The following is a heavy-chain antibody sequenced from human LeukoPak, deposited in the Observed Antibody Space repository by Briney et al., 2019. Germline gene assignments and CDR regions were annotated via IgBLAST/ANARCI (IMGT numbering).Heavy chain of an antibody. D-gene: IGHD3-22*01. V-gene: IGHV3-7*03. CDR1: GFTFSSYW. J-gene: IGHJ4*02. Sequence: GGSLRLSCAASGFTFSSYWMSWVRQAPGKGLEWVANIKQDGSEKYYVDSVKGRFTISRDNAKNSLYLQMNSLRAEDTAVYYCAREVEVDYDSSGYMVYWGQGTLVTVS. CDR3: AREVEVDYDSSGYMVY. CDR2: IKQDGSEK.